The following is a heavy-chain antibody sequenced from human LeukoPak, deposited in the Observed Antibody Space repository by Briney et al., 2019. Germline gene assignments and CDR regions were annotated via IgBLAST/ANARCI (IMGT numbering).Heavy chain of an antibody. J-gene: IGHJ6*02. CDR2: ISAYNGNT. Sequence: ASVKVSCKASGYTFTNYGISWVRQAPGQGLEWMGWISAYNGNTNYAQKLQGRVTMTTDTSTSTAYMELRSLRSDDTAVYYCARDRGLVGATGGYYYGMDVWGQGTTVTVSS. CDR3: ARDRGLVGATGGYYYGMDV. D-gene: IGHD1-26*01. CDR1: GYTFTNYG. V-gene: IGHV1-18*01.